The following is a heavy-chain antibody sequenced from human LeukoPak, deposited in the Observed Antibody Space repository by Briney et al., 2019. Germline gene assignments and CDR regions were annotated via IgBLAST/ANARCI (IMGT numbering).Heavy chain of an antibody. V-gene: IGHV4-39*01. J-gene: IGHJ5*02. D-gene: IGHD3-22*01. CDR1: GASISSTSYF. Sequence: SETLSLTCTVSGASISSTSYFWGWIRQPPGKGLEWIGTIYYSGNTYYNPSLKSRVTISVDTSKNQFSLKLSSVTAADTAVYYCARGSRLDYYDSSGYPGPGWFDPWGQGTLVTVSS. CDR3: ARGSRLDYYDSSGYPGPGWFDP. CDR2: IYYSGNT.